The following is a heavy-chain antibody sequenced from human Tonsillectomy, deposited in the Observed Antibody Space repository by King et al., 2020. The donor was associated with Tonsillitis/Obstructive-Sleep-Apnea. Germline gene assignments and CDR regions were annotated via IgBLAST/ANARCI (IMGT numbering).Heavy chain of an antibody. CDR1: GFSLSNARMG. V-gene: IGHV2-26*01. Sequence: TLKESGPVLVKPTETLTLTCTVSGFSLSNARMGVSWIRQPPGKALEWLAHIFSNDEKSYSTSLKSRLTISKETSKSQVVLTMTNMDPVDTATYYCARIVANIWKGYTYDAFDIWGPGTMVTVSS. CDR3: ARIVANIWKGYTYDAFDI. CDR2: IFSNDEK. J-gene: IGHJ3*02. D-gene: IGHD5-12*01.